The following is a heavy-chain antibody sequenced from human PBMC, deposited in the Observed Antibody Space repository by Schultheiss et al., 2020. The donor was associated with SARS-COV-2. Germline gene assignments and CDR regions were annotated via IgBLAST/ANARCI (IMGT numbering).Heavy chain of an antibody. V-gene: IGHV4-31*03. J-gene: IGHJ4*02. D-gene: IGHD6-13*01. CDR2: ISNRGST. CDR1: GGSVSSGASC. CDR3: AREGGQQQLAGLDY. Sequence: SETLSLTCTVSGGSVSSGASCWTWIRQHPGKGLEWIGHISNRGSTYYNPSLKSRVNISLDTSKNQFSLEVTSVITADTAVYYCAREGGQQQLAGLDYWGQGTLVTVSS.